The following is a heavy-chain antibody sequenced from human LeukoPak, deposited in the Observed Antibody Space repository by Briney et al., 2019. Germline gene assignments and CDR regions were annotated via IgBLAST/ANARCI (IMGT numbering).Heavy chain of an antibody. CDR2: FDPEDGET. J-gene: IGHJ3*02. D-gene: IGHD4-17*01. CDR1: GYTLTELS. Sequence: ASVTVSCKVSGYTLTELSMHWVRQAPGKGLEWMGGFDPEDGETIYAQKFQGRVTMTEDTSTDTAYMELSSLRSEDTAVYYCATVGWATVRGGAFDIWGQGTMVTVSS. V-gene: IGHV1-24*01. CDR3: ATVGWATVRGGAFDI.